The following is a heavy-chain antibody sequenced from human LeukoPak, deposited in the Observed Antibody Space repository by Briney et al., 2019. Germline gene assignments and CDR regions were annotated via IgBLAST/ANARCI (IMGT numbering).Heavy chain of an antibody. CDR3: AREFLPGYSYGWFDY. V-gene: IGHV3-30*04. CDR2: ISYDGSNK. J-gene: IGHJ4*02. CDR1: GFTLSSYS. Sequence: GGVLRLSFSASGFTLSSYSMPRGRPAPRKGLGGGAVISYDGSNKYYADSVKGRFTISRDNSKNTLYLQMNSLRAEDTAVYYCAREFLPGYSYGWFDYWGQGTLVTVSS. D-gene: IGHD5-18*01.